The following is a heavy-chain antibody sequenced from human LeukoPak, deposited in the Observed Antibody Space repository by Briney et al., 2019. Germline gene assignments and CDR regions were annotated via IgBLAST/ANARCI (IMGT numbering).Heavy chain of an antibody. V-gene: IGHV4-61*02. CDR2: IYTSGST. J-gene: IGHJ3*02. CDR3: ARYNWNLAAFDI. Sequence: SETPSLTCTVSGGSISSGSYYWSWIRQPAGKGLEWIGRIYTSGSTNYNPSLKSRVTISVDTSKNQFSLKLSSVTAADTAVYYCARYNWNLAAFDIWGQGTMVTVSS. CDR1: GGSISSGSYY. D-gene: IGHD1-20*01.